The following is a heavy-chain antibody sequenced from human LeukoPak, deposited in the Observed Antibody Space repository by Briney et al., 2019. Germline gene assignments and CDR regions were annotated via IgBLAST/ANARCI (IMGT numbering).Heavy chain of an antibody. CDR3: ARGPYSYDSSGAFDI. Sequence: PSETLSLTCTVSGGSISSSNYYWGWIRQPPGKGLEWIGSIHYSGSTYYNPSLESRVTISVDTSKNQFSLKLSSVTAADTAVYFCARGPYSYDSSGAFDIWGQGTMVTVSS. J-gene: IGHJ3*02. CDR2: IHYSGST. V-gene: IGHV4-39*01. D-gene: IGHD3-22*01. CDR1: GGSISSSNYY.